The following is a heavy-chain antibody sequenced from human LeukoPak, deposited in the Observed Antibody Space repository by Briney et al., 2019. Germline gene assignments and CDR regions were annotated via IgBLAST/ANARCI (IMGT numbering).Heavy chain of an antibody. V-gene: IGHV1-69*05. D-gene: IGHD2-2*01. J-gene: IGHJ5*02. CDR2: IIPIFGTA. CDR3: AADGRDCSSTSCFGFDP. Sequence: GASVKVSCKASGGTFSSYAISWVRQAPGQGLEWMGGIIPIFGTANYAQKFQGRVTITTDESTSTAYMELSSLRSEDTAVYYCAADGRDCSSTSCFGFDPWGQGTLVTVSS. CDR1: GGTFSSYA.